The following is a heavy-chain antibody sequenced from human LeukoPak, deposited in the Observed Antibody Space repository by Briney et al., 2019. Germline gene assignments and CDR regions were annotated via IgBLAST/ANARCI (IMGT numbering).Heavy chain of an antibody. CDR1: GGSISSGGYS. CDR3: ARGPPPYYDFWSGYYDD. J-gene: IGHJ4*02. Sequence: PSETLSLTCAVSGGSISSGGYSWSWIRQPPGKGLEWIGYIYHSQSTNYNPSLKSRVTISEDRSKNQFSLKLSSVTAADTAVYYCARGPPPYYDFWSGYYDDWGQGTLVTVSS. V-gene: IGHV4-30-2*01. D-gene: IGHD3-3*01. CDR2: IYHSQST.